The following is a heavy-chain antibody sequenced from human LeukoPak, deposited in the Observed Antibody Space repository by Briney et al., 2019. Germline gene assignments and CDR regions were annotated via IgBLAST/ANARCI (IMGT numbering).Heavy chain of an antibody. J-gene: IGHJ4*02. CDR3: ARGYSSSWYFDY. CDR1: GGTFSSDA. Sequence: SVKVSCKASGGTFSSDAISWVRQAPAQGLEWMGGVIPIFGTANYAQKLQGRVTITADESTSTAYMELSSLRSEDTAVYHCARGYSSSWYFDYWGQGTLVTVSS. V-gene: IGHV1-69*01. D-gene: IGHD6-13*01. CDR2: VIPIFGTA.